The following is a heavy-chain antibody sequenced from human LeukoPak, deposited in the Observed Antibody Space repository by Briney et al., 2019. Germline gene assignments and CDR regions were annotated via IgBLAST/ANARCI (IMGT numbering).Heavy chain of an antibody. J-gene: IGHJ4*02. D-gene: IGHD4-17*01. CDR2: INPNSGGT. Sequence: ASVKVSCKASGYTFTGYYMHWVRQAPGQGLEWMGRINPNSGGTNYAQKFQGRVTMTRDTSISTAYMELSRLRPDDTAVYYCARVAYGDHGDYWGQGTLVTVSS. V-gene: IGHV1-2*06. CDR3: ARVAYGDHGDY. CDR1: GYTFTGYY.